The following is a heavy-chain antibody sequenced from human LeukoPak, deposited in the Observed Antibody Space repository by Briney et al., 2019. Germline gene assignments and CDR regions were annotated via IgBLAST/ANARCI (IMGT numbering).Heavy chain of an antibody. J-gene: IGHJ4*02. CDR2: VYYSGTT. Sequence: SETLSLTCAVSGGSISSSNWWSWVRQPSGKGLEWIGEVYYSGTTKYNPSLKSRVTISVDRSKNQFSLKLTSVTAADTAVYYCARDGGYCDGGSCYSFDHWGQGILVTVSS. V-gene: IGHV4-4*02. CDR1: GGSISSSNW. D-gene: IGHD2-15*01. CDR3: ARDGGYCDGGSCYSFDH.